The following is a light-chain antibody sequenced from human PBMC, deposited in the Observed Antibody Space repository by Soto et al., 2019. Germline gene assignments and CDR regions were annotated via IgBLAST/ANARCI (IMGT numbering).Light chain of an antibody. J-gene: IGLJ2*01. Sequence: QSVLTQPPSVSGAPGQRVIISCTGSRSNIGAGYDVHWYQQLPGTAPKVLIYENNNRPSGVPDRFSGSKSGTSASLAITGLQAEDEADYYCQSYDRTLSGVLFGGGTKVTVL. CDR2: ENN. CDR1: RSNIGAGYD. CDR3: QSYDRTLSGVL. V-gene: IGLV1-40*01.